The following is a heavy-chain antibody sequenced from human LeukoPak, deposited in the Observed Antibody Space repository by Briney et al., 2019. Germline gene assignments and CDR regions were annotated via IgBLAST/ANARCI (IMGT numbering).Heavy chain of an antibody. D-gene: IGHD6-19*01. J-gene: IGHJ4*02. Sequence: GRSLRLSCAASGSIFNTSGIHWVRQAPGEGLEWVTLISYDGSKRSYADSVKGRFTISRDNSKNTVFPQMNSLRPEDTAVYFCAMLRYSGGWWDYWGQGTLVTVSP. V-gene: IGHV3-30*03. CDR2: ISYDGSKR. CDR1: GSIFNTSG. CDR3: AMLRYSGGWWDY.